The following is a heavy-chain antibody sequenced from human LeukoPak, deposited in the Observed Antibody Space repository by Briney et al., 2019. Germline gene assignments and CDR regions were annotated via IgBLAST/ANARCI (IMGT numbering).Heavy chain of an antibody. CDR1: GYTLTELS. J-gene: IGHJ4*02. D-gene: IGHD3-22*01. CDR2: FDPEDGET. CDR3: ATVSVYYDSSGYSFDY. V-gene: IGHV1-24*01. Sequence: ASVKVSCKVSGYTLTELSMHWVRQAPGKGLEWMGGFDPEDGETIYAQKFQGRVTMTEDTSTDTAYMELSSLRSEDTAVYYCATVSVYYDSSGYSFDYWGQGTLVTVSS.